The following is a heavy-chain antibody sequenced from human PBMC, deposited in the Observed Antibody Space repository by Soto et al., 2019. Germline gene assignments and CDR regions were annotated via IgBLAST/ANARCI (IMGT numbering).Heavy chain of an antibody. CDR2: IIPIVGIT. CDR1: GGTFSSYT. V-gene: IGHV1-69*08. CDR3: ARDGRY. J-gene: IGHJ4*02. Sequence: QVQLVQSGAEVKKPGSSVKVSCEASGGTFSSYTLSWVRQAPGQGLEWMGRIIPIVGITNYAQKFQGRVTITADKTTSTAYMEVSSLRSEDTAVYYCARDGRYWGQGTLVTVSS.